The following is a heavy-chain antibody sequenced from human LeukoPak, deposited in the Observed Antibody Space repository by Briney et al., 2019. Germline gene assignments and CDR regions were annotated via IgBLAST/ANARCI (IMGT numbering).Heavy chain of an antibody. D-gene: IGHD6-13*01. Sequence: GASVKVSCKASGYSFTTYGISWVRQAPGQGLEWMGWINADNGNTNHAQKFQGRVTMTTDTSTSTAYMELRGLRSDDAAVCYCAREAAAGWIDYWGQGTLVTVSS. J-gene: IGHJ4*02. CDR2: INADNGNT. V-gene: IGHV1-18*01. CDR1: GYSFTTYG. CDR3: AREAAAGWIDY.